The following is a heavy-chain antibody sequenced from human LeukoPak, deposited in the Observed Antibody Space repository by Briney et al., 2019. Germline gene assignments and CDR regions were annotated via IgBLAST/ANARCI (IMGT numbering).Heavy chain of an antibody. CDR3: MRGTWGVVLDY. Sequence: ASVKVSCKASGYTFSRHGMTWVRQAPGQGLEWMGWISGGKGDTKYAQNLQGRVTMTTEANTAYMELRSLTSDDTAVCYCMRGTWGVVLDYWGQGTPVTVSS. CDR1: GYTFSRHG. D-gene: IGHD3-3*01. J-gene: IGHJ4*02. CDR2: ISGGKGDT. V-gene: IGHV1-18*01.